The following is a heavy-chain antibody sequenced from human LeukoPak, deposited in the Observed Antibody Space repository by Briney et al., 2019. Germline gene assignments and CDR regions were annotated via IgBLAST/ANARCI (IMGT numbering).Heavy chain of an antibody. J-gene: IGHJ4*02. CDR1: GGSISSYY. Sequence: SETLSLTCTVSGGSISSYYWSWIRQPPGKGLEWIGYIYYSGSTNYNPSLKSRVTISVDTSKNQFSLKLRSVTAADTAMYYYARFVVVPAYFDCWGQGTLVTVSS. D-gene: IGHD2-2*01. V-gene: IGHV4-59*08. CDR3: ARFVVVPAYFDC. CDR2: IYYSGST.